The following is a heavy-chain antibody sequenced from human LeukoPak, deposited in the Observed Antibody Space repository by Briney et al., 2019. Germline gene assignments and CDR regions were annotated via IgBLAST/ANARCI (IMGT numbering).Heavy chain of an antibody. CDR3: ARAKVVPAAIRSYYFDY. CDR2: ISYDGSNK. Sequence: GRSLRLSCAASGFIFSSYAMHWVRQAPGKGLEWVAVISYDGSNKYYADSVKGRFTISRDNSKNTLYLQMNSLRAEDTAVYYCARAKVVPAAIRSYYFDYWGQGTLVTVSS. V-gene: IGHV3-30-3*01. J-gene: IGHJ4*02. CDR1: GFIFSSYA. D-gene: IGHD2-2*02.